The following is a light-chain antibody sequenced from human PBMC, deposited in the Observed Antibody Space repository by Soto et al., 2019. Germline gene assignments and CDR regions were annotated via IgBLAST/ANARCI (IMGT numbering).Light chain of an antibody. CDR3: YTYTGSSSTYV. CDR2: EVS. CDR1: SSDVGGYNY. V-gene: IGLV2-14*01. J-gene: IGLJ1*01. Sequence: QSALTQPASASGSPGQSITISCTGTSSDVGGYNYVSWYQQHPGKAPKLIIYEVSNRPSGVSDRFSGSKSGNTASLTISGLLPADEADYCCYTYTGSSSTYVFGAGTKVTVL.